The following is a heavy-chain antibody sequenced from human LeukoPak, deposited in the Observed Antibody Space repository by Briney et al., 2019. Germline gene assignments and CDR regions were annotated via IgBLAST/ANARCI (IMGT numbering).Heavy chain of an antibody. CDR1: GYTFTSYD. Sequence: ASVKVSCKASGYTFTSYDINWVRQATGQGLEWIGWMNPNSGNTGYAQKFQGRVTMTRNTSISTAYMELSSLRSEDTAVYYCAGGPSVAGTNYYYYGMDVWGQGTTVTVSS. D-gene: IGHD6-19*01. CDR2: MNPNSGNT. CDR3: AGGPSVAGTNYYYYGMDV. V-gene: IGHV1-8*01. J-gene: IGHJ6*02.